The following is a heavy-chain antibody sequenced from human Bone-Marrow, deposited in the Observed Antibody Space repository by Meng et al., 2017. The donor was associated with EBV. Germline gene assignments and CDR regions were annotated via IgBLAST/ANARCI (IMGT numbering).Heavy chain of an antibody. CDR2: ITGRGDTT. CDR1: GITFGNYA. CDR3: ARQSYGDYVHFDH. D-gene: IGHD4-17*01. V-gene: IGHV3-23*01. J-gene: IGHJ4*02. Sequence: EVQLLESGXDLVQPGGSLRLSCVASGITFGNYAMAWVRQAPGKGLEWVSSITGRGDTTYYADSVKGRFTMSRDNSKNTLYLRMNSLRAEDTAVFYCARQSYGDYVHFDHWGQGTLVTVSS.